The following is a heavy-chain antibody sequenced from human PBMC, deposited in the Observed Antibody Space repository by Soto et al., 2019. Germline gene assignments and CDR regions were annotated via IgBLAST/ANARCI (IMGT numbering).Heavy chain of an antibody. CDR2: INPNSGGT. CDR1: GYTFTGYY. CDR3: ARHKGISDGMDV. V-gene: IGHV1-2*04. J-gene: IGHJ6*02. Sequence: QVQLVQSGAEVKKTGASVKVSCKASGYTFTGYYMHWVRQAPGQGLEWMGWINPNSGGTNYAQKFQGWVTMTRDTSISPAYMEQSRLRSEDTAVYYCARHKGISDGMDVWGQGTTVTVSS. D-gene: IGHD1-20*01.